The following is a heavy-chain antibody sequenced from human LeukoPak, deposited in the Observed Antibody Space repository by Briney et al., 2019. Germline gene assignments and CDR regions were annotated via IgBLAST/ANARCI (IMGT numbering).Heavy chain of an antibody. CDR1: GGSISSSSYY. Sequence: SETLSLTCTVSGGSISSSSYYWGWIRQSPRKGREWIGSIYYSGSTYYNPSLKSRVTISVDTSKNQFSLKLSSVTAADTAVYYCARQLGYCSSTSCYADKVDYWGQGTLVTVSS. CDR3: ARQLGYCSSTSCYADKVDY. D-gene: IGHD2-2*01. J-gene: IGHJ4*02. CDR2: IYYSGST. V-gene: IGHV4-39*01.